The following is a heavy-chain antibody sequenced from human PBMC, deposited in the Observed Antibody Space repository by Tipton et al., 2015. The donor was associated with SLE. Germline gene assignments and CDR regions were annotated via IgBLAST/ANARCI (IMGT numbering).Heavy chain of an antibody. Sequence: TLSLTCIVSGYSISSGFYWGWIRQPPGKGLEWIGNVYHDGSTFYNPSLKSRVTISVDTSKNQFSLKLSSVTAADTAVYYCARGGDYDDYWSQGTLVTVSS. CDR2: VYHDGST. CDR1: GYSISSGFY. J-gene: IGHJ4*02. V-gene: IGHV4-38-2*02. CDR3: ARGGDYDDY. D-gene: IGHD4-17*01.